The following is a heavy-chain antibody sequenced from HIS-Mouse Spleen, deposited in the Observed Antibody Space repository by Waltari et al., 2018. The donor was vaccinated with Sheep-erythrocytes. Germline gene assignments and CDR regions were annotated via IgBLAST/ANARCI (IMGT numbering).Heavy chain of an antibody. D-gene: IGHD3-3*01. V-gene: IGHV4-59*08. CDR3: ARAYYDFWSGYRRSDAFDI. J-gene: IGHJ3*02. CDR1: GGSISSYY. Sequence: QVQLQESGPGLVKPSETLSLTCTVSGGSISSYYWSGIRQPPGKGREWIGYTYYSGGTTYNPSRKGRVTISVDTSKSQFSLKLSSVTAADTAVYYCARAYYDFWSGYRRSDAFDIWGQGTMVTVSS. CDR2: TYYSGGT.